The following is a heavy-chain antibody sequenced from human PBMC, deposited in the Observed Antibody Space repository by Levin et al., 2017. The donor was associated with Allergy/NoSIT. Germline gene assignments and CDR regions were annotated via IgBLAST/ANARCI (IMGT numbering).Heavy chain of an antibody. V-gene: IGHV1-8*01. Sequence: ASVKVSCKASGYTFTSYDINWVRQATGQGLEWMGWMNPNSGNTGYAQKFQGRVTMTRNTSISTAYMELSSLTSDDTAVYYCARQVGFLEWLGRDSEGNGMDVWGQGTTVTVSS. CDR1: GYTFTSYD. CDR2: MNPNSGNT. CDR3: ARQVGFLEWLGRDSEGNGMDV. J-gene: IGHJ6*02. D-gene: IGHD3-3*01.